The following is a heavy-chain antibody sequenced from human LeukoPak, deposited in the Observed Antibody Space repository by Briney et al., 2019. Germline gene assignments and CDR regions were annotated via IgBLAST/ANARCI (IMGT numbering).Heavy chain of an antibody. V-gene: IGHV4-34*01. CDR1: GGSFSGYY. Sequence: SETLSLTCAVYGGSFSGYYGSWIRQPPGKGLEWIGEINHSGSTNYNPSLKSRVTISVDTSKNQFSLKLSSVTAADTAVYYCARELTRFWSGYYNYFDYWGQGTLVTVSS. J-gene: IGHJ4*02. CDR3: ARELTRFWSGYYNYFDY. D-gene: IGHD3-3*01. CDR2: INHSGST.